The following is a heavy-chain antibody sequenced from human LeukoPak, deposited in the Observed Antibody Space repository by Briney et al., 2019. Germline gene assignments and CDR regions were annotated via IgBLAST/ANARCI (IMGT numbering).Heavy chain of an antibody. D-gene: IGHD6-13*01. CDR1: GGSISSSSYY. J-gene: IGHJ4*02. V-gene: IGHV4-39*01. CDR3: ARQGSSSYSN. CDR2: IYYSGGT. Sequence: SETLSLTCTVSGGSISSSSYYWGWIRQPPGKGLEWIGSIYYSGGTYYNPSLKSRVTISVDTSKNQFSLKLSSVTAADTAVYYCARQGSSSYSNWGQGTLVTSSS.